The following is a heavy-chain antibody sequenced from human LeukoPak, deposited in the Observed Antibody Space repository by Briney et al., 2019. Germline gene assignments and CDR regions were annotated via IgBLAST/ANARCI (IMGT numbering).Heavy chain of an antibody. Sequence: ASVKVSCKASGYTFTGYYMHWVRQAPGQGLEWMGWINPNSGGTNYAQKFQGRVTMTRDTSTSTAYMELSRLRSDDTAVYYCARRGRITMIVVANYFDYWGQGTLVTVSS. J-gene: IGHJ4*02. CDR1: GYTFTGYY. CDR3: ARRGRITMIVVANYFDY. CDR2: INPNSGGT. V-gene: IGHV1-2*02. D-gene: IGHD3-22*01.